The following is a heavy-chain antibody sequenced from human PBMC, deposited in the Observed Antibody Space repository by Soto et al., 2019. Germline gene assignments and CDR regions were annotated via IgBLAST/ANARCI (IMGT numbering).Heavy chain of an antibody. D-gene: IGHD3-22*01. V-gene: IGHV1-69*13. CDR1: GGTFSSYA. Sequence: SVKVSCKASGGTFSSYAISWVRQAPGQGLEWMGGIIPIFGTANYAQKFQGRVTITADESTSTAYMELSSLRSEDTAVYYCARGYYYYDSSGYSRYWGKGTLVTVSS. CDR3: ARGYYYYDSSGYSRY. J-gene: IGHJ4*02. CDR2: IIPIFGTA.